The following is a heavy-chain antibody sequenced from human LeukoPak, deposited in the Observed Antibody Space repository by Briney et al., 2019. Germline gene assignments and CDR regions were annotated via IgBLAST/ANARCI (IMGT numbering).Heavy chain of an antibody. D-gene: IGHD4-17*01. CDR1: GYTFTSYG. CDR2: ISAYNGNT. V-gene: IGHV1-18*01. Sequence: ASVKVSCNASGYTFTSYGISWVRQAPGQGLEWMGWISAYNGNTNYAQKLQGRVTMTTDTSTSTAYMELRSLSSDDTAVYYCARLTVTKRPDYFDYWGQGTLVTVSS. CDR3: ARLTVTKRPDYFDY. J-gene: IGHJ4*02.